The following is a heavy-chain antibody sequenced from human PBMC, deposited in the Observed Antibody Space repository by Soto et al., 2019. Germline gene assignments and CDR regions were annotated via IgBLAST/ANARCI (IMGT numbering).Heavy chain of an antibody. J-gene: IGHJ2*01. Sequence: QVQLQESGPGLVKPSQTLSLTCTVSGGSISSGGYYWSWIRQHPGKGLEWIGYIYYSGSTYYNPSRKSRDTITVDTSMKVFYLNLSSVSAADTAVYYCAREAKDLGYCSGGSCYGMGYWYFDLWGRGTLVTVSS. V-gene: IGHV4-31*03. CDR3: AREAKDLGYCSGGSCYGMGYWYFDL. CDR1: GGSISSGGYY. D-gene: IGHD2-15*01. CDR2: IYYSGST.